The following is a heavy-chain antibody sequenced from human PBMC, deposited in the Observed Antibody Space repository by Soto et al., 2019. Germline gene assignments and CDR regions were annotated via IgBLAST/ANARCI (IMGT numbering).Heavy chain of an antibody. V-gene: IGHV1-69*12. CDR2: IIPICGTT. CDR3: ARTASSGWSYFAY. D-gene: IGHD6-19*01. CDR1: GGTFNTYA. Sequence: QVQLVQSGAEVKKPGSSVKVSCKASGGTFNTYAINWVRQAPGQGLEWMGGIIPICGTTNYAQNFQGRVTITADGSTSTADMELSSLRSADMAVYYCARTASSGWSYFAYWGQGTLVTVSS. J-gene: IGHJ4*02.